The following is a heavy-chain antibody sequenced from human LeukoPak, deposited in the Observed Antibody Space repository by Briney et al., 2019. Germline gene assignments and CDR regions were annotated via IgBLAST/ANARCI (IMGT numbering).Heavy chain of an antibody. Sequence: PGGSLRLSCADSGFTFSSYAMHWVRQAPGKGLEWVAVISYDGSNKYYADSVKGRFTISRDNSKNTLYLQMNSLRAEDTAVYYCARDHSRIAAAGTFGYWGQGTLVTVSS. CDR3: ARDHSRIAAAGTFGY. CDR1: GFTFSSYA. J-gene: IGHJ4*02. CDR2: ISYDGSNK. V-gene: IGHV3-30*04. D-gene: IGHD6-13*01.